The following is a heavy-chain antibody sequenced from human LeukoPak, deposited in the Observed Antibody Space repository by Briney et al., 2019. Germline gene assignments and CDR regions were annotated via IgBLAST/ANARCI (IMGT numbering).Heavy chain of an antibody. Sequence: GGSLRLSCAASGFTFSNYAIYWVRQAPGKGLEWVSVISTDGNYKYYADSVKGRFAVSRDNSKNMVYLQMNRLSADDTAVYYCARRPVAAIKGYFDSWGQGALVTVSS. CDR1: GFTFSNYA. D-gene: IGHD5-24*01. J-gene: IGHJ4*02. V-gene: IGHV3-30*09. CDR2: ISTDGNYK. CDR3: ARRPVAAIKGYFDS.